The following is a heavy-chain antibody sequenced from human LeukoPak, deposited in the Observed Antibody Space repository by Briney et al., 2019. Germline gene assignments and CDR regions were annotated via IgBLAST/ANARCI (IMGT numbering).Heavy chain of an antibody. Sequence: SVKVSCKASGGTFSSYAISWVRQAPGQGLEWMGGIIPIFGTANYAQKFQGRVTITADESTSTAYMELSSLRSEDTAVYYCARFTIPPGIVVVPAAPFDYWGQGTLVTVSS. CDR2: IIPIFGTA. J-gene: IGHJ4*02. CDR1: GGTFSSYA. D-gene: IGHD2-2*01. CDR3: ARFTIPPGIVVVPAAPFDY. V-gene: IGHV1-69*13.